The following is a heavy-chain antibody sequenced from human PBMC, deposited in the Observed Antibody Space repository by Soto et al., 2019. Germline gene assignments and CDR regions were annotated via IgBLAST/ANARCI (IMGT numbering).Heavy chain of an antibody. CDR3: ARRDYYDSSGPPGY. Sequence: QLQLQESGPGLVKPSETLSLTCTVSGGSISSSSYYWGWIRQPPGKGLEWIGSIYYSGSTYYNPSLKSRVTISVDTSKNQFSLKLSSVTAADTAVYYCARRDYYDSSGPPGYWGQGTLVTVSS. CDR2: IYYSGST. J-gene: IGHJ4*02. CDR1: GGSISSSSYY. D-gene: IGHD3-22*01. V-gene: IGHV4-39*01.